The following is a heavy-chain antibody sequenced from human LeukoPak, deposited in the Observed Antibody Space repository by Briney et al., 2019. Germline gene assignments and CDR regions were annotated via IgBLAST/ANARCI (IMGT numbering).Heavy chain of an antibody. CDR2: ISYDGSNK. CDR1: GFTFSSYG. D-gene: IGHD2-2*02. V-gene: IGHV3-30*18. Sequence: PGGSLRLSCAASGFTFSSYGMHWVRQAPGKGLEWVAVISYDGSNKYYADSVKGRFTISRDNSKNTLYLQMNSLRAEDTAVYYCAKSRRYCSSTSCYTFDYWGQGTLVTVSS. J-gene: IGHJ4*02. CDR3: AKSRRYCSSTSCYTFDY.